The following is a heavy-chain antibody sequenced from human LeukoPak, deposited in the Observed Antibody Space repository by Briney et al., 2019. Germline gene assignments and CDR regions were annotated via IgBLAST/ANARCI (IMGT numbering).Heavy chain of an antibody. CDR2: INHSGST. CDR3: ARGVPYYYGSGLWYYYYMDV. D-gene: IGHD3-10*01. CDR1: GGSFSGYY. Sequence: SETLSLTCAVYGGSFSGYYWSWIRQPPGKGLEWIGEINHSGSTNYNPSLKSRVTISVDTSKNQFSLKQSSVTAADTAVYYCARGVPYYYGSGLWYYYYMDVWGKGTTVTVSS. V-gene: IGHV4-34*01. J-gene: IGHJ6*03.